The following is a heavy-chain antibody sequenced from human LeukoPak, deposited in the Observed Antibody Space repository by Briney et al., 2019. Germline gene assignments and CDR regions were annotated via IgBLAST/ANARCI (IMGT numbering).Heavy chain of an antibody. CDR2: IIPILGIA. D-gene: IGHD6-19*01. CDR1: GGTFSSYA. J-gene: IGHJ4*02. Sequence: GASVKVSCKASGGTFSSYAISWVRLAPGQGLEWMGRIIPILGIANYAQKFQGRVTITADKSTSTAYMELSSLRSEDTAVYYCARSSRYSSGWYPSWGQGTLVTVSS. CDR3: ARSSRYSSGWYPS. V-gene: IGHV1-69*04.